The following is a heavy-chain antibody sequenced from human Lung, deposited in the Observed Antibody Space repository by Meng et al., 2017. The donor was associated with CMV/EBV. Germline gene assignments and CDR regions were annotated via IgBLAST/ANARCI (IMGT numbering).Heavy chain of an antibody. V-gene: IGHV3-20*04. D-gene: IGHD6-6*01. CDR3: ARVVAARPGGVYYYYGMDV. CDR2: INRNGGST. J-gene: IGHJ6*02. CDR1: GFTFDDYG. Sequence: GEXXKISCAASGFTFDDYGMSWVRQAPGKGLEWVSGINRNGGSTGYADSAKGRFTISRDNAKNSLYLQMNSLRAEDTALYYCARVVAARPGGVYYYYGMDVWXQGTMVTVSS.